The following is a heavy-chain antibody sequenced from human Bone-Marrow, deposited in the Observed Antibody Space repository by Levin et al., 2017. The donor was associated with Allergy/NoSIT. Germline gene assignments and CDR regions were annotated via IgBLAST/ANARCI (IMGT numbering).Heavy chain of an antibody. CDR1: GDSVSSNGVA. Sequence: SETLSLTCVISGDSVSSNGVAWNWIRQSPSRGLEWPGRTYYESKWYRDYATSVKSRLTVDPDTSQNQFSLQLNSVTPEDTAVYYCARGRASAFDLWGQGTVVTVSS. CDR3: ARGRASAFDL. J-gene: IGHJ3*01. CDR2: TYYESKWYR. V-gene: IGHV6-1*01. D-gene: IGHD3-10*01.